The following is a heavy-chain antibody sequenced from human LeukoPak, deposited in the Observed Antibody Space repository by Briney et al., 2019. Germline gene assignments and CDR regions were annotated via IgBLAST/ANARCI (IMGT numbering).Heavy chain of an antibody. J-gene: IGHJ4*02. CDR1: GYTFTGYY. V-gene: IGHV1-2*02. Sequence: EASVKVSCKASGYTFTGYYMHWVRQAPGQGLEWMGWINPNSGGTNYAQKFQGRVTMTRDTSISTAYMELSRLRSDDTAVYYCARARRITMVRGVIPPDYWGQGTLVTVSS. CDR2: INPNSGGT. D-gene: IGHD3-10*01. CDR3: ARARRITMVRGVIPPDY.